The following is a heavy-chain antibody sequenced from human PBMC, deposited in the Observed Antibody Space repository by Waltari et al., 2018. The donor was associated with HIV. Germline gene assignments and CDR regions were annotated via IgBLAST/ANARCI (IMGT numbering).Heavy chain of an antibody. V-gene: IGHV1-2*02. Sequence: QVQLVQSGAEVKKPGASVKVSCKASGYTFTGYYMHWVRQAPGQGLEWMGWINPNSGGTNYAQKFQGRVTMTRDTSISTAYMELSRLRSDDTAVYYCARTYCSGGSCYDIFDYWGQGTLVTVSS. D-gene: IGHD2-15*01. CDR3: ARTYCSGGSCYDIFDY. CDR1: GYTFTGYY. J-gene: IGHJ4*02. CDR2: INPNSGGT.